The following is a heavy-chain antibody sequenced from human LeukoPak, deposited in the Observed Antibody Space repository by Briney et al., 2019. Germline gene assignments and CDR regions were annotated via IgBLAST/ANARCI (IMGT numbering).Heavy chain of an antibody. J-gene: IGHJ4*02. V-gene: IGHV3-30*02. CDR1: GFTFSYYG. CDR3: ARDLEGSGSFYRPSYGY. D-gene: IGHD3-10*01. CDR2: IRYEGNEK. Sequence: GGSLRLSCAASGFTFSYYGMHWVRQAPGKGLEWVAFIRYEGNEKYYAGSVKGRFTISRDNSKNTLYLEMNSLRAEDTAVYYCARDLEGSGSFYRPSYGYWGQGTLVTVSS.